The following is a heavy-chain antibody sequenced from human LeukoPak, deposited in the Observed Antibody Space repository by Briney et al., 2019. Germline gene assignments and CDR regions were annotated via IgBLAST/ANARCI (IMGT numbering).Heavy chain of an antibody. V-gene: IGHV3-53*01. CDR2: IYSGGDT. CDR3: ATRDRNNGVDY. CDR1: EFTVYNSY. Sequence: GGSLRLSCAVSEFTVYNSYMSWVRQAPGKGLEWVSIIYSGGDTFYVGSVKGRFTISRDKSKNTVYLQMNSLRAEDTAVYYCATRDRNNGVDYWGQGTQVTVSS. D-gene: IGHD2-8*01. J-gene: IGHJ4*02.